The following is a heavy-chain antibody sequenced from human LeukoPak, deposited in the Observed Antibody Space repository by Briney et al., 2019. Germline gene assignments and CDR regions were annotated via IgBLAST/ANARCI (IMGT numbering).Heavy chain of an antibody. Sequence: GGSLRLSCAVSGFTVSNNYMSWVRQAPGKGLECVSVIYSGGNTYYADSVKGRFTISRDNAKNSLYLQMNSLRAEDTALYYCAKAGAVAGNGFEYWGQGTLVTVSS. CDR3: AKAGAVAGNGFEY. CDR2: IYSGGNT. J-gene: IGHJ4*02. D-gene: IGHD6-19*01. CDR1: GFTVSNNY. V-gene: IGHV3-53*05.